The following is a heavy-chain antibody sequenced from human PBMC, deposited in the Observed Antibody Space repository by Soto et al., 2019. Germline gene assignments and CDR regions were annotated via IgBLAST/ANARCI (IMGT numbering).Heavy chain of an antibody. V-gene: IGHV4-30-4*01. D-gene: IGHD5-12*01. J-gene: IGHJ5*02. CDR2: IYFTGST. CDR3: ARGEVVDVVAAFKRELDP. CDR1: GDTVNNGDYF. Sequence: PSETLSLTCTVSGDTVNNGDYFWSWIRQSPGKGLEWLGYIYFTGSTYYSPSLKSRLHISMDKSKNHFSLEMTSVTVADTAVYFCARGEVVDVVAAFKRELDPWGPGLLDTVSS.